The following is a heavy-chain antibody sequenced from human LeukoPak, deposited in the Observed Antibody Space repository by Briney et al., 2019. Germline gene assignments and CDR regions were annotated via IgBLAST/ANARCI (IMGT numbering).Heavy chain of an antibody. CDR3: VRDPSGSGFAFDS. CDR1: GFTFSSYG. Sequence: GGSLRLSCAASGFTFSSYGMHWVRQAPGKGLEWVAVISYDGSNKYYADSVKGRFTISRDNSEDTLYLQMNSLRAEDTAVYYCVRDPSGSGFAFDSWGQGALVTVSS. V-gene: IGHV3-30*03. D-gene: IGHD1-1*01. J-gene: IGHJ4*02. CDR2: ISYDGSNK.